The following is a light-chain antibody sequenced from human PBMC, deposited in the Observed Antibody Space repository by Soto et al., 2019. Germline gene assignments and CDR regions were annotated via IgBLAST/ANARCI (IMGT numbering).Light chain of an antibody. V-gene: IGLV2-23*01. CDR2: EGS. Sequence: QSALTQPASVSGSPGQSITISCTGTSSDVGSYNLVSWYQQHPGKAPKLMIYEGSKRPSGVSNRFSGSKSGNTASLTISGLLAEDEADYYCCSYAGSVVFGGGTKLTVL. CDR1: SSDVGSYNL. CDR3: CSYAGSVV. J-gene: IGLJ2*01.